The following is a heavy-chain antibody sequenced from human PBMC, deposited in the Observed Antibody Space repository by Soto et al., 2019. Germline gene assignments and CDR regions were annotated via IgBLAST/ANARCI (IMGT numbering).Heavy chain of an antibody. D-gene: IGHD3-3*01. CDR2: IYHSGST. V-gene: IGHV4-38-2*02. Sequence: SETLSLTCAVSGYSISSGYYWGWIRQPPGKGLEWIGSIYHSGSTYYNPSLKSRVTISVDTSKNQFSLKLSSVTAADTAVYYCARDTTHYDFWSGYQYYYYYGMDVWGQGTTVTVSS. CDR1: GYSISSGYY. J-gene: IGHJ6*02. CDR3: ARDTTHYDFWSGYQYYYYYGMDV.